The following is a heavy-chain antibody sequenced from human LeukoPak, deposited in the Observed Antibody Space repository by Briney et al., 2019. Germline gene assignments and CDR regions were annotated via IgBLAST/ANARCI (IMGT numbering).Heavy chain of an antibody. D-gene: IGHD5-18*01. CDR3: TRDLGVDTTMIFFDY. CDR2: SSAYT. CDR1: GHTFTSFG. Sequence: GASVKVSCKASGHTFTSFGISWVRQAPGQGLEWMGWSSAYTNYAQKFQGRVTMTTDTSTSTAYMEVRSLRSDDTAVYYCTRDLGVDTTMIFFDYWGQGSLVTVSS. J-gene: IGHJ4*02. V-gene: IGHV1-18*01.